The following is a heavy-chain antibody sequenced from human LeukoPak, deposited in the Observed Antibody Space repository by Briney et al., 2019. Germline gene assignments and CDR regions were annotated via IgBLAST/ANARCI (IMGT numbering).Heavy chain of an antibody. CDR3: ARGRDGYTLEVGQYYYYYYMDV. CDR2: IYYSGST. J-gene: IGHJ6*03. D-gene: IGHD5-24*01. V-gene: IGHV4-39*07. Sequence: SEPLSLTCTVSGGSISSSSYYGGWIRQPPGKGLEWIGSIYYSGSTYYNPSLKSRVTISVDTSKNQFSLKLSSVPAADTAVYYCARGRDGYTLEVGQYYYYYYMDVWGKGTTVTVSS. CDR1: GGSISSSSYY.